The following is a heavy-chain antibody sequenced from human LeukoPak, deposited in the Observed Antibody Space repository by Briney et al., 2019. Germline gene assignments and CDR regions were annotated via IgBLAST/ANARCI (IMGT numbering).Heavy chain of an antibody. J-gene: IGHJ4*02. CDR3: ARDSDFIVGATGAFDY. CDR1: GFTFSSYE. CDR2: ISSSSSYI. V-gene: IGHV3-21*01. D-gene: IGHD1-26*01. Sequence: GGSLRLSCAASGFTFSSYEMNWVRQAPGKGLEWVSSISSSSSYIYYADSVKGRFTISRDNAKNSLYLQMNSLRAEDTAVYYCARDSDFIVGATGAFDYWGQGTLVTVSS.